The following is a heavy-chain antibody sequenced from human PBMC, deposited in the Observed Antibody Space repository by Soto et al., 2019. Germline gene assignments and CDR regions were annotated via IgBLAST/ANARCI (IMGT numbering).Heavy chain of an antibody. CDR1: GYTFNSYG. V-gene: IGHV1-18*01. CDR3: ARSSGTSYIWFAP. J-gene: IGHJ5*02. Sequence: QVQLVQSGAEVKKPGASVKVSCKASGYTFNSYGISWLRQAPGQGLEWMGWISAYDGDTKYAQKVQGRVTMTTDTSTSTANMEVRSLRSDDTAVYYCARSSGTSYIWFAPWGQGTLVTVSS. D-gene: IGHD1-26*01. CDR2: ISAYDGDT.